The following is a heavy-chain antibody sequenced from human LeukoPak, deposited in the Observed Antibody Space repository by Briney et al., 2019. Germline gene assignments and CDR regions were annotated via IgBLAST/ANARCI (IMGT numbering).Heavy chain of an antibody. CDR3: AKGGIQLWLRLPTDY. D-gene: IGHD5-18*01. V-gene: IGHV3-23*01. Sequence: GGSLRLSCAASGFTFSSYAMGWVRQAPGKGLEWVSAISGSGGSTYYADSVKGRFTISRDNSKNTLYLQMNSLRAEDTAVYYCAKGGIQLWLRLPTDYWGQGTLVTVSS. CDR1: GFTFSSYA. CDR2: ISGSGGST. J-gene: IGHJ4*02.